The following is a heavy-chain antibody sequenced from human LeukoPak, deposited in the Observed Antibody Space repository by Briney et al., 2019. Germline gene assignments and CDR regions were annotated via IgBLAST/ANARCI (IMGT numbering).Heavy chain of an antibody. Sequence: ASVKVSCKASGGTFSSYAISWVRQAPGQGLEWMGGIIPIFGTANYAQKFQGRVTITADESTSTAYMELSSLRSEDTAVYYCAPYYYGSGSYLENWFDPWGQGTLVTVSS. D-gene: IGHD3-10*01. CDR3: APYYYGSGSYLENWFDP. V-gene: IGHV1-69*13. CDR1: GGTFSSYA. J-gene: IGHJ5*02. CDR2: IIPIFGTA.